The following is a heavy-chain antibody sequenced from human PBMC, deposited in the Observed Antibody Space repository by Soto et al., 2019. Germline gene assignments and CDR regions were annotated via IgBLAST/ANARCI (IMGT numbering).Heavy chain of an antibody. CDR1: VVSISSSSYY. CDR3: ARQHLYYDILPGWGPRNWFDP. J-gene: IGHJ5*02. D-gene: IGHD3-9*01. CDR2: IYYSGST. Sequence: XETLSLTCTFSVVSISSSSYYCGWIRQPPGKGLEWIGSIYYSGSTYYNPSVKSRVTISVDTSKNQFSLKLSSVTAADTAVYYCARQHLYYDILPGWGPRNWFDPWGQGTLVNVSS. V-gene: IGHV4-39*01.